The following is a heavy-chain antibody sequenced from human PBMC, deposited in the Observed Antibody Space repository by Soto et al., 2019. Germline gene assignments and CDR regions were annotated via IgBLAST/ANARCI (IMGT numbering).Heavy chain of an antibody. CDR2: INPNSGGT. CDR1: GYTFTGYY. V-gene: IGHV1-2*04. CDR3: ARDFYGDYLNSDYYGMAV. J-gene: IGHJ6*02. D-gene: IGHD4-17*01. Sequence: ASVKVSCKASGYTFTGYYMHWVRQAPGQGLEWMGWINPNSGGTNYAQKFQGWVTMTRDTSISTAYMELSRLRSDDTAVYYCARDFYGDYLNSDYYGMAVWGQGTTVTVSS.